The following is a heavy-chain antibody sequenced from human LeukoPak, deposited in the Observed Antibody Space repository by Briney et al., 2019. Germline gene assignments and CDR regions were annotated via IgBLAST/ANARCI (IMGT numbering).Heavy chain of an antibody. CDR2: IYYSGST. J-gene: IGHJ1*01. CDR1: GGSISSSSYY. CDR3: AREGNYYDILTGSRPRYFQH. V-gene: IGHV4-39*07. Sequence: PSETLSLTCTVPGGSISSSSYYWGWIRQPPGKGLEWIGSIYYSGSTYYNPSLKSRVTISVDTSKNQFSLKLSSVTAADTAVYYCAREGNYYDILTGSRPRYFQHWGQGTLVTVSS. D-gene: IGHD3-9*01.